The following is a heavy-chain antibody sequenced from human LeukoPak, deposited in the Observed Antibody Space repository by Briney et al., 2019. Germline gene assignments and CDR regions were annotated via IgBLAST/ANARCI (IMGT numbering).Heavy chain of an antibody. D-gene: IGHD5-12*01. CDR3: AKETLLATIHRGFDN. J-gene: IGHJ4*02. CDR2: IAYDGSND. V-gene: IGHV3-30*18. Sequence: QPGGSLRLSCAASGFTFSTYGMHWVRQAPGKELEWLAVIAYDGSNDFYADSVKGRFTISRDNSKNTLFLQMNSLRPDDTAVYYWAKETLLATIHRGFDNWGQGTRVTVSS. CDR1: GFTFSTYG.